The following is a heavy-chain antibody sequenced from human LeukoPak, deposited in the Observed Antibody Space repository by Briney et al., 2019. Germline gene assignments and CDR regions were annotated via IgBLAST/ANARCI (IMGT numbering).Heavy chain of an antibody. D-gene: IGHD3-10*01. CDR3: AREGYGSGMDV. Sequence: GGSLRLSCAASGFTVSSNNMSWVRQAPGMGLDWVSVLYSGVSTYYADSVKGRFTISRDNSKNTLYLQMNSLRAEDTAVYYCAREGYGSGMDVWGKGTTVTVSS. CDR1: GFTVSSNN. V-gene: IGHV3-53*05. CDR2: LYSGVST. J-gene: IGHJ6*03.